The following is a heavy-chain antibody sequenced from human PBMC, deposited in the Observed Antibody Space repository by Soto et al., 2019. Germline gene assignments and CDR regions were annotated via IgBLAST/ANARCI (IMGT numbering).Heavy chain of an antibody. J-gene: IGHJ5*02. V-gene: IGHV4-34*01. CDR1: GGSFSGYY. CDR2: IKHSGST. D-gene: IGHD6-6*01. Sequence: QVHLQQWGAGLLKPSETLSLTCAVYGGSFSGYYWSWIRQPPVKGLEWIGEIKHSGSTNYNPSLKSRGAISVDASKIQFELKLSCVAAAGTAGYCCAGGLDTPSSLAARRNWFDPWGQGTLVTVSS. CDR3: AGGLDTPSSLAARRNWFDP.